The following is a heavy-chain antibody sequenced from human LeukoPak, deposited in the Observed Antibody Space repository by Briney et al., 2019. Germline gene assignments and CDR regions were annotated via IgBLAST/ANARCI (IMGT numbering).Heavy chain of an antibody. D-gene: IGHD1-7*01. CDR3: ARGWNYAFRFDY. CDR1: GFTFSNYA. V-gene: IGHV3-7*01. CDR2: IKQDGSEK. J-gene: IGHJ4*02. Sequence: GGSLRLSCAASGFTFSNYAMTWVRQAPGKGLEWVAHIKQDGSEKYYVDSIKGRFTISRDNAKNLVYLQMYSLRAEDTAVYYCARGWNYAFRFDYWGQGTLVTVSS.